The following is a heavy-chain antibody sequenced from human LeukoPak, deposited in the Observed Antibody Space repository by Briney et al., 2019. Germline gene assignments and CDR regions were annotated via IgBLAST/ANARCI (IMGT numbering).Heavy chain of an antibody. Sequence: PGGSLRLSCAASGFTFSSYGMHWVRQAPGKGLEWVAFIRYDGSNKYYADSVKGRFTISRDNSKNTLYLQMNSLRAEDTAVYYCAIHEGGDSSSSFDYWGQGTLVTVSS. V-gene: IGHV3-30*02. D-gene: IGHD6-6*01. CDR1: GFTFSSYG. CDR3: AIHEGGDSSSSFDY. J-gene: IGHJ4*02. CDR2: IRYDGSNK.